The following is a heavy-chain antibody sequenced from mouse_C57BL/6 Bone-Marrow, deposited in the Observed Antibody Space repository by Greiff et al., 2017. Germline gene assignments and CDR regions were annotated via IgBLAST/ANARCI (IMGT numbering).Heavy chain of an antibody. Sequence: VQLKESGPVLVKPGASVKMSCKASGYTFTDYYMNWVKQSHGKSLEWIGVINPYNGGTSYNQKFKGKATLTVDKSSSTAYMELNSLTSEDSAVYYCARYYYGRNCDYWGQGTTL. D-gene: IGHD1-1*01. CDR1: GYTFTDYY. J-gene: IGHJ2*01. CDR2: INPYNGGT. V-gene: IGHV1-19*01. CDR3: ARYYYGRNCDY.